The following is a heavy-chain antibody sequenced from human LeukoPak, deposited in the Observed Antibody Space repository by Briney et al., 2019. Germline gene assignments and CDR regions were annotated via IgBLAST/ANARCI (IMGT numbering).Heavy chain of an antibody. Sequence: GGSLRLSCAASGYTFSSYAMSWVRQAPGKRREWVSAISGSGGSTYYADSVKGRVTISRDNSKNPLYLQMNSLRAEDTAVYYCAKALLERRNLFDPWGQGTLVTVSS. J-gene: IGHJ5*02. V-gene: IGHV3-23*01. CDR1: GYTFSSYA. CDR2: ISGSGGST. CDR3: AKALLERRNLFDP. D-gene: IGHD1-1*01.